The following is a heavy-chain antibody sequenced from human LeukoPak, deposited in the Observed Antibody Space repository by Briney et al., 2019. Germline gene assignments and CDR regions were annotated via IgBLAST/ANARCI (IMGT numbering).Heavy chain of an antibody. CDR2: INAGNGNT. D-gene: IGHD5-12*01. CDR1: GYTFTSYA. CDR3: ARGSPYSGHAFDI. Sequence: ASVKVSCKASGYTFTSYAMHWVRQAPGQRLEWMGWINAGNGNTKYSQKFQGRVTITRDTSASTAYMGLSSLRSEDTAVYYCARGSPYSGHAFDIWGQGTMVTVSS. J-gene: IGHJ3*02. V-gene: IGHV1-3*01.